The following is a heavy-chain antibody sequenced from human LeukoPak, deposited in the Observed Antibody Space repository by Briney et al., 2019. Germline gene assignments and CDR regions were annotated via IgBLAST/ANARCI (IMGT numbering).Heavy chain of an antibody. V-gene: IGHV1-2*02. CDR1: GYTFTGYY. J-gene: IGHJ4*02. Sequence: ASVKVSCKASGYTFTGYYIHWVRQAPGQGLEWMGWINPNSGATNYAQKFQGRVTVTRDTSISTAYMELSRLRSDDTAVYYCASSITMIVVVTPAPNFDYWGQGTQVTVSS. D-gene: IGHD3-22*01. CDR3: ASSITMIVVVTPAPNFDY. CDR2: INPNSGAT.